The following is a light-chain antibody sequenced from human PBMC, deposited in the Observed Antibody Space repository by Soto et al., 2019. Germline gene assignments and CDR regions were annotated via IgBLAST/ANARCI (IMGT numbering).Light chain of an antibody. CDR3: QHYHNWPIT. CDR2: DAS. V-gene: IGKV3-15*01. Sequence: EIVFTQSPAALSLSPGERATLSCSASQSVSSCLAWYQQKPGQAPRILMYDASTRATGIPARFSGSGSGTEFTLTISSLQSEDFAVYYCQHYHNWPITFGQGTRLETK. CDR1: QSVSSC. J-gene: IGKJ5*01.